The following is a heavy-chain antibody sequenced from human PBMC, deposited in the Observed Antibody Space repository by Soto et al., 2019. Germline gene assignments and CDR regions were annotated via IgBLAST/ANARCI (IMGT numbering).Heavy chain of an antibody. Sequence: LRLSCAASGFTFSSYAMHWVRQAPGKGLEWVAVISYDGSNKYYADSVKGRFTISRDNSKNTLYLQMNSLRAEDTAVYYCARGPRGMDVWGQGTTVTVSS. J-gene: IGHJ6*02. V-gene: IGHV3-30-3*01. CDR2: ISYDGSNK. CDR1: GFTFSSYA. CDR3: ARGPRGMDV.